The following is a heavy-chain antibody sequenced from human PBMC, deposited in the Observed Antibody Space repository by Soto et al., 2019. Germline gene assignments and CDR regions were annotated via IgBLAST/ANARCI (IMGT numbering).Heavy chain of an antibody. D-gene: IGHD3-10*01. CDR1: GGSISSYY. CDR2: IYYSGST. Sequence: SETLSLTCTVSGGSISSYYWSWIRLPPGKGLEWIGYIYYSGSTYYNPSLKSRVTISVGTSKSQFSLKLTSVTAADTAVYYCARDKITGLFDYWGQGTLVTV. CDR3: ARDKITGLFDY. V-gene: IGHV4-59*12. J-gene: IGHJ4*02.